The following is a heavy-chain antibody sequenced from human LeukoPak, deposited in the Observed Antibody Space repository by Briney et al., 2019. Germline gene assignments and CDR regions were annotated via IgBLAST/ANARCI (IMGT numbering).Heavy chain of an antibody. V-gene: IGHV4-30-4*01. J-gene: IGHJ4*02. Sequence: PSETLSLTCTVSGGSISSGDYYWSWIRQPPGKGLEWIGYIYYSGSTYYNPSLKSRVTISVDTSKNQFSLKLSSVTAADTAVYYCAREVGRDGSYFDYWGQGTLVTVSS. CDR1: GGSISSGDYY. CDR3: AREVGRDGSYFDY. D-gene: IGHD5-24*01. CDR2: IYYSGST.